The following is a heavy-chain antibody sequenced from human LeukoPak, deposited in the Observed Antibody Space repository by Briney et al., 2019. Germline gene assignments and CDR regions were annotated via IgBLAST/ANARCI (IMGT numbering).Heavy chain of an antibody. V-gene: IGHV3-30-3*01. J-gene: IGHJ4*02. Sequence: PGGSLRLSCAASGFTFSSYAMHWVRQAPGKGLEWVAVISYDGSNKYYADSVKGRFTISRDNSKNTLYLQMNSPRAEDTAVYYCARGDYGDSYFDYWGQGTLVTVSS. CDR2: ISYDGSNK. CDR3: ARGDYGDSYFDY. CDR1: GFTFSSYA. D-gene: IGHD4-17*01.